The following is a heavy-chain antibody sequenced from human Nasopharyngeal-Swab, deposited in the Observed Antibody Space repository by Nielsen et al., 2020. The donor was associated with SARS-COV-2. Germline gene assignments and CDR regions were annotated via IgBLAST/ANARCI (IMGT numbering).Heavy chain of an antibody. J-gene: IGHJ4*02. V-gene: IGHV3-66*01. CDR2: IYSGGST. Sequence: GESLKISCAASGFTVSSNYMSWVRQAPGKGLEWVSVIYSGGSTYYADSVKGRFTISRDNSKNTLYLQMNSLRAEDTAVYYCARDITVDDFWSTYVPGGGYWGQGTPVTVSS. D-gene: IGHD3-3*01. CDR1: GFTVSSNY. CDR3: ARDITVDDFWSTYVPGGGY.